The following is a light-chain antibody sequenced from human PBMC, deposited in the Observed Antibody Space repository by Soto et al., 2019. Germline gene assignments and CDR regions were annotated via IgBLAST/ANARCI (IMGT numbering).Light chain of an antibody. Sequence: ESVLTQYPGTLSLSPGARATLSCRASQSVSTSSLAWYQQKGGQAPRLLIHGASSRATGIPDRFSGSGSGTDFTLTISRLEPEDFAVYYCQQRNVWPPVTLGQGTRLEI. CDR1: QSVSTSS. CDR2: GAS. CDR3: QQRNVWPPVT. V-gene: IGKV3D-20*02. J-gene: IGKJ5*01.